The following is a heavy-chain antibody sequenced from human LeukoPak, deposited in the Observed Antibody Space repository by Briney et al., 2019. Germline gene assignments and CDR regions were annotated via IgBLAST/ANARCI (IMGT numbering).Heavy chain of an antibody. D-gene: IGHD3-22*01. CDR1: GGSISSYY. CDR2: IYYSGST. V-gene: IGHV4-59*01. Sequence: SETLSLTCTVPGGSISSYYWSWIRQPPGKGLEWIGYIYYSGSTNYNPSLKSRVTISVDTSKNQFSLKLSSVTAADTAVYYCARSGYYYDSSGYFGYWGQGTLVTVSS. J-gene: IGHJ4*02. CDR3: ARSGYYYDSSGYFGY.